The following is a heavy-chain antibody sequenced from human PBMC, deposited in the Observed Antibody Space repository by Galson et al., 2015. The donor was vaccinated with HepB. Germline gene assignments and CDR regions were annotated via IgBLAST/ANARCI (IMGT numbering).Heavy chain of an antibody. CDR3: TKASPGWYFDL. J-gene: IGHJ2*01. D-gene: IGHD2-2*01. V-gene: IGHV3-73*01. Sequence: SLRLSCAASGFALSGSAVHWVRQAPGKGLEWVGRIRSKTHGFATAYAPSVEGRFTVSREDSENTAYLRMSGLKSEDTAVYYCTKASPGWYFDLWGRGTLVTVSS. CDR2: IRSKTHGFAT. CDR1: GFALSGSA.